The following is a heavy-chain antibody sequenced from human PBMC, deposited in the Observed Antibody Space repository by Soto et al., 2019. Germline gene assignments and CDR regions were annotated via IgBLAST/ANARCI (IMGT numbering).Heavy chain of an antibody. V-gene: IGHV1-18*01. D-gene: IGHD3-10*01. Sequence: GASVKVSCKASGNTFASHCFSWVRQAPGQGLEWMGWISGFNGQTNYALKFQGRVTLTTDTSTSTAYMELRSLRSDDTAVYFCARVDPRGVAVVRDYWGQGTLVTVSS. CDR3: ARVDPRGVAVVRDY. CDR2: ISGFNGQT. J-gene: IGHJ4*02. CDR1: GNTFASHC.